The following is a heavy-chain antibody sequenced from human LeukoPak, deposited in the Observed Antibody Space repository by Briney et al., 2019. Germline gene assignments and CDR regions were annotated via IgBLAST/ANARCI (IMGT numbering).Heavy chain of an antibody. CDR1: GFTFSSYG. CDR3: AKPRGTYYYGSGSYRGGYFDY. D-gene: IGHD3-10*01. Sequence: PGRSLRLSCAASGFTFSSYGMHWVRQAPGKGLEWVAVISYDGSNKHYADSVKGRFTISRDNSKNTLYLQMNSLRAEDTAVYYCAKPRGTYYYGSGSYRGGYFDYWGQGTLVTVSS. V-gene: IGHV3-30*18. CDR2: ISYDGSNK. J-gene: IGHJ4*02.